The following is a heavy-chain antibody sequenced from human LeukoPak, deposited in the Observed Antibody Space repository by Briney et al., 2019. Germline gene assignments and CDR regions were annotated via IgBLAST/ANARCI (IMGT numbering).Heavy chain of an antibody. Sequence: SETLSLTCTVSGGSISSYYWSWIRQPPGKGPEWIGYIYYSGSTNYNPSLKSRVTISVDTSKNQFSLKLSSVTAADTAVYYCARWPGYYDSSGYYERDYWGQGTLVTVSS. CDR1: GGSISSYY. D-gene: IGHD3-22*01. J-gene: IGHJ4*02. CDR3: ARWPGYYDSSGYYERDY. CDR2: IYYSGST. V-gene: IGHV4-59*01.